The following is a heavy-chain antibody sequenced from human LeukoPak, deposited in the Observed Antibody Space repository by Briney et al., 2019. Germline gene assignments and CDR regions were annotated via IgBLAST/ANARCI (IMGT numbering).Heavy chain of an antibody. Sequence: SVKVSCKAAGYTFTSYAISWVRQAPGQGLEWMGGIIPIFGTANYAQKFQGRVTITADESTSTAYMELSSLRSEDTAVYYCARGLEYSSGYYFDYRGQGTLVTVSS. CDR1: GYTFTSYA. J-gene: IGHJ4*02. CDR3: ARGLEYSSGYYFDY. V-gene: IGHV1-69*13. CDR2: IIPIFGTA. D-gene: IGHD3-22*01.